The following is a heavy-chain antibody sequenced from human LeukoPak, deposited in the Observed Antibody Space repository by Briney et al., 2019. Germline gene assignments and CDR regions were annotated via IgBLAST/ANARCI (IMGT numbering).Heavy chain of an antibody. V-gene: IGHV3-7*01. CDR3: ARDPCIAVAGTGY. Sequence: RPGGSLRLSCAASGFTFSSYWMSWVRQAPGMGLEWVANIKQDGSEKYYVDSVKGRFTISRDNAKNSLYLQMNSLRAEDTAVYYCARDPCIAVAGTGYWGQGTLVTVSS. CDR1: GFTFSSYW. D-gene: IGHD6-19*01. J-gene: IGHJ4*02. CDR2: IKQDGSEK.